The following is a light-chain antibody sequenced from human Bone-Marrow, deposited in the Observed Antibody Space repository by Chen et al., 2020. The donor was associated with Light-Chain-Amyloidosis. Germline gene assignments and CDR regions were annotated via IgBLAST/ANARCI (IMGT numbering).Light chain of an antibody. J-gene: IGLJ3*02. CDR2: DVS. V-gene: IGLV3-21*02. CDR1: NIGSTS. Sequence: SYVLTQPSSLSVAPGQTATIDCGGNNIGSTSVHWYQQTPGQAPLLVVYDVSDRPSGIPERLSGSNSGNTATLTISRVEAGDEADYYCQVWDRSSDRPVFGGGTKLTVL. CDR3: QVWDRSSDRPV.